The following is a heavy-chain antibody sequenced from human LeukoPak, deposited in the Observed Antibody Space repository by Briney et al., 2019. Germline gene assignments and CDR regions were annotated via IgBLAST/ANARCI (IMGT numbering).Heavy chain of an antibody. Sequence: ASVKVSCKASGGTFSSYAISWVRQAPGQGLEWMGGIIPIFGTANYAQKFQGRVTITADESTSTAYMELSSLRSEDTAVYYCARSGLTLRLGTHSKPGGMDVWGQGTTVIVSS. D-gene: IGHD3-16*01. CDR3: ARSGLTLRLGTHSKPGGMDV. J-gene: IGHJ6*02. CDR2: IIPIFGTA. V-gene: IGHV1-69*13. CDR1: GGTFSSYA.